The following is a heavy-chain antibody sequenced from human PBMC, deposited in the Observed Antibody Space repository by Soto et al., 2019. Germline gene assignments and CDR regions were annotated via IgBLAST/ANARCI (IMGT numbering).Heavy chain of an antibody. CDR1: GGSFSGYY. CDR3: ARGADYYGMDV. CDR2: INHSGST. J-gene: IGHJ6*02. Sequence: QVQLQQWGAGLLKPSETLSLTCAVYGGSFSGYYWSWIRQPPGKGLEWIGEINHSGSTSYNPSLKSRVTISVDTSKNQFSLKLSSVTAADTAVYYCARGADYYGMDVWGQGTTVTVSS. V-gene: IGHV4-34*01.